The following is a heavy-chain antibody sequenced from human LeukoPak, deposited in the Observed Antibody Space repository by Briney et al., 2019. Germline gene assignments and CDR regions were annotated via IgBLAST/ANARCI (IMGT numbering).Heavy chain of an antibody. CDR2: IYYSGST. CDR1: GGSISSYY. D-gene: IGHD3-10*01. J-gene: IGHJ5*02. CDR3: ARDRTGSGRYYTTGWFDP. V-gene: IGHV4-59*01. Sequence: PSETLSLTCTVSGGSISSYYWSWIRQPPGKGLESIGYIYYSGSTNYNPSLKSRVTISVDTSKNQFSLKLSSVTAAATAVYYCARDRTGSGRYYTTGWFDPWGQGTLVTVSS.